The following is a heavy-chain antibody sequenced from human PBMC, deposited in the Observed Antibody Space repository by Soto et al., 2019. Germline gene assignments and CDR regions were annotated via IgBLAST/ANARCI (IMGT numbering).Heavy chain of an antibody. CDR1: GFTFSSYE. CDR3: ARENCDY. V-gene: IGHV3-48*03. J-gene: IGHJ4*02. Sequence: GGSLRLSCAASGFTFSSYEMNWVRQAPRKGLEWVSYISTSGSTTYYADSVKGRLTISRDNAKNSLYLQMNSLRAEDTAVYYCARENCDYWGQGTLVTVSS. CDR2: ISTSGSTT. D-gene: IGHD1-1*01.